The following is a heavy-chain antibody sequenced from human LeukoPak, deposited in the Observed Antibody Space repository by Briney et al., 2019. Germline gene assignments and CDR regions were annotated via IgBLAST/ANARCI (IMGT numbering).Heavy chain of an antibody. CDR2: IYYSGST. Sequence: SETLSLTCTVSGGSISSHYYWAWIRQPPGKGLEWIGTIYYSGSTYHNPSLKSRVTMSVDMSTRQISLKLSSVTAADTAVYYCARAVGGDGSGSLWGPGTLVTVSS. CDR3: ARAVGGDGSGSL. D-gene: IGHD3-10*01. V-gene: IGHV4-39*07. CDR1: GGSISSHYY. J-gene: IGHJ4*02.